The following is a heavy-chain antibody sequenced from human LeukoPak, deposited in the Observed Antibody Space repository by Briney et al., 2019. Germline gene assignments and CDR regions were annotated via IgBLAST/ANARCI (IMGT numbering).Heavy chain of an antibody. D-gene: IGHD4-17*01. CDR1: GFTFSSYG. V-gene: IGHV3-30*03. Sequence: GGSLRLSCAASGFTFSSYGMHWVRQAPGKGLEWVAVISYDGSNKYYADSVKGRFTISRDNSKNTLYLQMNSLRAEDTAVYYCARDTRPHYGDLHAFDIWGQGTMVTVSS. CDR3: ARDTRPHYGDLHAFDI. J-gene: IGHJ3*02. CDR2: ISYDGSNK.